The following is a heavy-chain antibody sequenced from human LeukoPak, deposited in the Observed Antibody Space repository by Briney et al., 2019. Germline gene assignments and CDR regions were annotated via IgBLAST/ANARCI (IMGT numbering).Heavy chain of an antibody. V-gene: IGHV4-39*01. CDR1: GGSISSSSYY. CDR2: IYYSGST. J-gene: IGHJ4*02. CDR3: ASLKRSWYLHSSSQTIDY. D-gene: IGHD6-13*01. Sequence: SETLSLTCTVSGGSISSSSYYWGWIRQPPGKGLEWTGSIYYSGSTYYNPSLKSRVTISVDTSKNQFSLKLSSVTAADTAVYYCASLKRSWYLHSSSQTIDYWGQGTLVTVSS.